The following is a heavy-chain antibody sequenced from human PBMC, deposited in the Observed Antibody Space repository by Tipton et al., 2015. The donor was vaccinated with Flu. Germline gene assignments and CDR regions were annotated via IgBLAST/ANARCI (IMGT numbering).Heavy chain of an antibody. CDR3: ARLGYDFWSGYSNWLDP. V-gene: IGHV1-8*01. J-gene: IGHJ5*02. CDR2: TNPNSGNT. D-gene: IGHD3-3*01. Sequence: QVQLVQSGAEVKKPGASVKVSCKASGYTFTSYDINWVRQATGQGLEWMGWTNPNSGNTGYAQKFQGRVTMTRNTSISTAYMELSSLRSEDTAVYYCARLGYDFWSGYSNWLDPWGQGTLVTVSS. CDR1: GYTFTSYD.